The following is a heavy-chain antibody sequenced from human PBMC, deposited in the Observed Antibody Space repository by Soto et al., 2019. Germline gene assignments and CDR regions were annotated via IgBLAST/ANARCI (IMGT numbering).Heavy chain of an antibody. CDR3: ARDRGVVVVTAIRNDYYGMDV. D-gene: IGHD2-21*02. J-gene: IGHJ6*02. CDR1: GYTFTSYY. V-gene: IGHV1-46*01. CDR2: INPSGGST. Sequence: ASVKVSCKASGYTFTSYYMHWVRQAPGQGLEWMGIINPSGGSTSYAQKFQGRVTMTRDTSTSTVYMELSSLRSEDTAVYYCARDRGVVVVTAIRNDYYGMDVWGQGTTVTVSS.